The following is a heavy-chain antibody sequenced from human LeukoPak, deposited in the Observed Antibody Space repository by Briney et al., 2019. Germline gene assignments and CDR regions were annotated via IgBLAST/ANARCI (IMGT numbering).Heavy chain of an antibody. CDR2: INPNSGGT. CDR3: AGRVAVVVHNWFDP. Sequence: GASVKVSCKASGYTFTGYYMHWVRQASGQGLEWMGWINPNSGGTNYAQKFQGRVTMTRDTSISTAYMELSRLRCDDTAVSYCAGRVAVVVHNWFDPWGQGDLVTVSS. J-gene: IGHJ5*02. V-gene: IGHV1-2*02. D-gene: IGHD6-19*01. CDR1: GYTFTGYY.